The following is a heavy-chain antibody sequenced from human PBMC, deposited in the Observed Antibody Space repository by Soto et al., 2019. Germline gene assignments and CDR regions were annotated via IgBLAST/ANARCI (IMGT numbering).Heavy chain of an antibody. V-gene: IGHV3-23*01. CDR2: ISGSGGST. D-gene: IGHD2-2*01. J-gene: IGHJ4*02. CDR1: GGSFSGYY. Sequence: ETLSLTCAVYGGSFSGYYWSWVRQAPGKGLEWVSVISGSGGSTYYADSVKGRFSISRDNSKNTVYLQMSNLRAEDTAVYYCAKGRCSGTTCYSPFDYWGQGTLVTVSS. CDR3: AKGRCSGTTCYSPFDY.